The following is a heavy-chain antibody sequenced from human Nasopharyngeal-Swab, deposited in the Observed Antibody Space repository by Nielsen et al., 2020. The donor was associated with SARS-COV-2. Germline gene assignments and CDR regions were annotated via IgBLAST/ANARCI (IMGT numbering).Heavy chain of an antibody. D-gene: IGHD3-9*01. J-gene: IGHJ5*02. CDR1: GYTFTSYD. Sequence: ASVKVSCKASGYTFTSYDINWVRQATGQGLEWMGWMNPNSGNTGYAQKFQGRVTMTRNTSISTAHMELSSLRSEDTAVYYCARGNFDWLLFRWFDPWGQGTLVTVSS. V-gene: IGHV1-8*01. CDR2: MNPNSGNT. CDR3: ARGNFDWLLFRWFDP.